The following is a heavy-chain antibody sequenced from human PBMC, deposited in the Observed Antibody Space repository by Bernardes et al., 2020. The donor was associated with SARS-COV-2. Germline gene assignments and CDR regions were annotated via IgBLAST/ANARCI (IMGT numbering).Heavy chain of an antibody. CDR2: ISGRGGST. J-gene: IGHJ2*01. D-gene: IGHD4-17*01. CDR3: AKDGARGTYGDPRYWYFDL. CDR1: GFTFSNYA. Sequence: GGSLRLSCAASGFTFSNYAMSWVRQTPGKGLEWVSGISGRGGSTYYADSVKGRFTISRDNSKNTVYLQMNSLRVEDTAVYYCAKDGARGTYGDPRYWYFDLWGRGALVTVSS. V-gene: IGHV3-23*01.